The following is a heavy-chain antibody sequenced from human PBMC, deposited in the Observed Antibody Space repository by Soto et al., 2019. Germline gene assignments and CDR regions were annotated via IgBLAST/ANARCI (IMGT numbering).Heavy chain of an antibody. V-gene: IGHV3-23*01. Sequence: GGSLRLSCAASGFTFSSYAMSWVRQAPGKGLEWVSAISGSGGSTYYADSVKGRFTISRDNSKNTLYLQMNSLRAEDTAVYYCAKDHYYDSSGPLGPWGQGTLVTVSS. D-gene: IGHD3-22*01. CDR2: ISGSGGST. J-gene: IGHJ5*02. CDR3: AKDHYYDSSGPLGP. CDR1: GFTFSSYA.